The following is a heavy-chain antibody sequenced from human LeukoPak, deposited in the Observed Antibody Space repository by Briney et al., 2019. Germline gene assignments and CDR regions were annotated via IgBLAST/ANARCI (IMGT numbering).Heavy chain of an antibody. CDR2: VLYDGSLK. V-gene: IGHV3-30*02. D-gene: IGHD3-10*01. CDR3: AKRSMVRGVQFDAFDL. Sequence: QSGGSLRLSCAASGFTFSSYGMHWVRQAPGKGLEWVAFVLYDGSLKYYADSVRGRVTISRDNSKNTLYLQMNSLRAEDTAVYYCAKRSMVRGVQFDAFDLWGQGTIVTVSS. CDR1: GFTFSSYG. J-gene: IGHJ3*01.